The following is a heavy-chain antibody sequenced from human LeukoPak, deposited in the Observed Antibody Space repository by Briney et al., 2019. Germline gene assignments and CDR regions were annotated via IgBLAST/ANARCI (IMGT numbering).Heavy chain of an antibody. Sequence: GGSLRLSCAASGFTFSSYAMSWVRQAPGKGLEWVSALSGSGGSTYYADSVKGRFTISRDNSKNSLYLQMNSLRAEDTAVYYCAKDWGIVATIPNIKTDVYGMADYWGQGTLVTVSS. J-gene: IGHJ4*02. CDR2: LSGSGGST. V-gene: IGHV3-23*01. CDR1: GFTFSSYA. CDR3: AKDWGIVATIPNIKTDVYGMADY. D-gene: IGHD5-12*01.